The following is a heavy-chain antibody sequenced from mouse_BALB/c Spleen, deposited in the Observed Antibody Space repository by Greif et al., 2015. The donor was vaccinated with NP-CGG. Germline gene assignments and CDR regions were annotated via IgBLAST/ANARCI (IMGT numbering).Heavy chain of an antibody. CDR3: ARSLTVYYFDY. D-gene: IGHD4-1*01. V-gene: IGHV7-3*02. J-gene: IGHJ2*01. Sequence: EVQLVESGGGLVQPGGSLRLSCATSGFTFTDYYMSWVRQPPGKALEWLVFIRNKANGYTTEYSASVKGRFTISRDNSQSILYLQMNTLRAEDSATYYCARSLTVYYFDYWGQGTTLTVSS. CDR2: IRNKANGYTT. CDR1: GFTFTDYY.